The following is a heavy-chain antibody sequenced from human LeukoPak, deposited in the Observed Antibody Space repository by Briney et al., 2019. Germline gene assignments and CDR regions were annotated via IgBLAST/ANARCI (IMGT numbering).Heavy chain of an antibody. CDR3: ARGISVTPYYGMDV. CDR1: GGSISSSSYY. J-gene: IGHJ6*02. Sequence: SETLSLTCIVSGGSISSSSYYWGWIRQPPGKGLEWIGYIYYSGSTNYNPSLKSRVTISVDTSKNQFSLKLSSVTAADTAVYYCARGISVTPYYGMDVWGQGTTVTVSS. CDR2: IYYSGST. D-gene: IGHD4-17*01. V-gene: IGHV4-61*05.